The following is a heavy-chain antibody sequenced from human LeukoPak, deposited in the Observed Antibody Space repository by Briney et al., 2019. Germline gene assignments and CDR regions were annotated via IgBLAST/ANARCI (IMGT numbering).Heavy chain of an antibody. Sequence: ASVKVSCRACGGTFIRHVINWVRQAPGQGLEWMGGIIPMSTTTKYAQKFQGRVTITADESTSTAFMELSSLRSEDTAVYYCARPRTYYDSWSGYPPFDYWGQGTLVTVSS. V-gene: IGHV1-69*13. J-gene: IGHJ4*02. CDR2: IIPMSTTT. D-gene: IGHD3-3*01. CDR1: GGTFIRHV. CDR3: ARPRTYYDSWSGYPPFDY.